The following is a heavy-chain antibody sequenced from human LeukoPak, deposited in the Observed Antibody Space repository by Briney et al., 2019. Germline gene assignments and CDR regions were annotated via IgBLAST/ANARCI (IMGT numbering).Heavy chain of an antibody. CDR1: GYTFTSYD. V-gene: IGHV1-8*01. Sequence: ASVKVSCKASGYTFTSYDINWVRQATGQGLEWMGWMNPNSGNTGYAQKFQGRVTMTRNTSISTAYMELSSPRSEDTAVYYCAAEVPIAAAGTSMYYYGMDVWGQGTTVTVSS. J-gene: IGHJ6*02. CDR3: AAEVPIAAAGTSMYYYGMDV. D-gene: IGHD6-13*01. CDR2: MNPNSGNT.